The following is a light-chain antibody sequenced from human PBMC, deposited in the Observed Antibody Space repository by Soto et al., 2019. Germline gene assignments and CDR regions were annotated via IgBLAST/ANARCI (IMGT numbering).Light chain of an antibody. J-gene: IGKJ2*03. CDR3: QQSHSPPYS. V-gene: IGKV1-39*01. CDR1: QSISTY. CDR2: AAS. Sequence: DIQMTQSPSSLSASVGDRVTITCRASQSISTYLNWYQQTPGKAPNLLIYAASSFQSGVPSRFSGSGSGTDFTLTISSLQPEDFATYYCQQSHSPPYSFGQGTKLEIK.